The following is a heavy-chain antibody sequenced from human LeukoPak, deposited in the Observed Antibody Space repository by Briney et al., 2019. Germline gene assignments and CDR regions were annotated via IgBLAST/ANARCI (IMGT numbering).Heavy chain of an antibody. D-gene: IGHD3-3*01. CDR2: IYPGDSDT. CDR1: GYSFTSYW. J-gene: IGHJ3*02. CDR3: ARQAYYDFWSGPYAAFDI. Sequence: GESLKISCKGSGYSFTSYWIGWVRQMPGKGLEWMGIIYPGDSDTRYSPSFQGQVTISADKSISTAYLRWSSLKASDTAMYYCARQAYYDFWSGPYAAFDIWGQGTMVTVSS. V-gene: IGHV5-51*01.